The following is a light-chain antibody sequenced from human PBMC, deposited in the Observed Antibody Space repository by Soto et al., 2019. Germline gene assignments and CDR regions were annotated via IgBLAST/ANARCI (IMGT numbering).Light chain of an antibody. V-gene: IGKV3-11*01. CDR2: DAS. CDR1: QSVGSY. Sequence: EIVLIQSPATLSLSPGERATLSCRASQSVGSYLAWYQHKPGQAPRLLIYDASNRATGVPFRFSGSGSGTDFTLTVSSLEPEDFAVYYCQQRLLWPQTFGQGTKVDIK. J-gene: IGKJ1*01. CDR3: QQRLLWPQT.